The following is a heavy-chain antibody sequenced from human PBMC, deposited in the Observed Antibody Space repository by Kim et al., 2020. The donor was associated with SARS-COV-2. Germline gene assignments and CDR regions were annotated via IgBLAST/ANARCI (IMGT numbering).Heavy chain of an antibody. CDR2: ISYDGSNK. CDR3: SASILLDYVF. CDR1: GFTFSSYG. Sequence: GGSLRLSCAASGFTFSSYGMHWVRQAPGKGLEWVAVISYDGSNKYYADSVKGRFTISRDNSKNTLYLQMNSLRVEDTAVYYCSASILLDYVFWRQRTLVTVSS. D-gene: IGHD3-3*02. J-gene: IGHJ4*02. V-gene: IGHV3-30*03.